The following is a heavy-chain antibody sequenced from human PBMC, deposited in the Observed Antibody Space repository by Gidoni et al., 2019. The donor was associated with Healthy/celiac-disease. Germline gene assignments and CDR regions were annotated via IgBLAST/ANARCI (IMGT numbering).Heavy chain of an antibody. D-gene: IGHD1-1*01. CDR1: GGSFSGYY. J-gene: IGHJ5*02. Sequence: QVQLQQWGAGLLKPSETLSLTCAVYGGSFSGYYWSWIRQPPGKGLEWIGEINHSGSTNYNPSLKSRVTISVDTSKNQFSLKLSSVTAADTAVYYCARIGTGTTRDWFDPWGQGTLVTVSS. V-gene: IGHV4-34*01. CDR3: ARIGTGTTRDWFDP. CDR2: INHSGST.